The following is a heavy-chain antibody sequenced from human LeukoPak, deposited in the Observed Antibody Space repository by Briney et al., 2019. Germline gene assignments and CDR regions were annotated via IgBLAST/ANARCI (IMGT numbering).Heavy chain of an antibody. D-gene: IGHD3-9*01. CDR1: GGSFSGYS. J-gene: IGHJ4*02. CDR2: INHSGST. Sequence: PSETLSLTCAVYGGSFSGYSWSWIRQPPGKGLEWIGEINHSGSTNYNPSLKSRVTISVDTSKNQFSLKLSSVTAADTAVYYCARGFRDILTGYSFDYWGQGTLVTVSS. CDR3: ARGFRDILTGYSFDY. V-gene: IGHV4-34*01.